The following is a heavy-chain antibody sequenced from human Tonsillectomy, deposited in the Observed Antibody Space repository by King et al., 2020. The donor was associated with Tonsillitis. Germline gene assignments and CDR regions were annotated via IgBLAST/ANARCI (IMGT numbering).Heavy chain of an antibody. V-gene: IGHV4-39*07. Sequence: QLQESGPGLMKPSETLSLTCTVSGGSISNSNYYWGWIRQPPGKGLVWIGSIYYSGSTYYNPSLKSRVTISVDTSKNQFSLKLSSVTAADTAVYYCARHHPSFGELTPHYYFDYWGQGTLVTVSS. CDR2: IYYSGST. CDR1: GGSISNSNYY. J-gene: IGHJ4*02. D-gene: IGHD3-10*01. CDR3: ARHHPSFGELTPHYYFDY.